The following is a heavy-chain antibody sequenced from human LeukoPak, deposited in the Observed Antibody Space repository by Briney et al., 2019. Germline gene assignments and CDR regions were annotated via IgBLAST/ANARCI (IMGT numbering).Heavy chain of an antibody. D-gene: IGHD2-2*02. CDR1: GYNFTSYW. J-gene: IGHJ6*02. Sequence: GESLKISCKGSGYNFTSYWIGWVRQMPGKGLEWMGIIYPGDSDTRYSPSFQGQVTISADKSISTAYLQWSSLKASDTAMYYCATYRGDGVPAAIDYYGMDVWGQGTTVTVSS. CDR2: IYPGDSDT. V-gene: IGHV5-51*01. CDR3: ATYRGDGVPAAIDYYGMDV.